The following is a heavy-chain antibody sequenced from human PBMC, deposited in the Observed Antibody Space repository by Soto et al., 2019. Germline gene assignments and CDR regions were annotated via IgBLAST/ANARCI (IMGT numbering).Heavy chain of an antibody. CDR1: GFTFSSYW. Sequence: EVQLVESGGGLVQPGGSLRLSCAASGFTFSSYWMHWVRQAPGKGLVWVSCIYTDGISTTYADSVKGRFTISRDNAENTLYLQMNSLRAEDTAVYYCARANWNQIDYWGQGTLVTVSS. CDR2: IYTDGIST. V-gene: IGHV3-74*03. J-gene: IGHJ4*02. D-gene: IGHD1-20*01. CDR3: ARANWNQIDY.